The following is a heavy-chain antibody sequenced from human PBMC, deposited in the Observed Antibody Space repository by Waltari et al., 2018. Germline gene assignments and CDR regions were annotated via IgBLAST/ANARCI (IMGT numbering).Heavy chain of an antibody. D-gene: IGHD1-26*01. CDR3: ARGGSGSYLGSFDI. V-gene: IGHV4-38-2*01. J-gene: IGHJ3*02. CDR2: MYHTGTT. Sequence: QVQLQESGPGLVKPSETLSLTCAVSGYSISNGYYWSWIRQPPGKGLEWIGGMYHTGTTYYNPSLKSRVTISVDTSKNQFSLNLSFVTAADTALYFCARGGSGSYLGSFDIWGQGPMVTVSS. CDR1: GYSISNGYY.